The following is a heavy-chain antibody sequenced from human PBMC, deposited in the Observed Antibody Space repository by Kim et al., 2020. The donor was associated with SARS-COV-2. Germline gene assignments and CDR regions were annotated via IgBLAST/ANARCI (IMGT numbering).Heavy chain of an antibody. CDR1: GFTFNSYD. Sequence: GGSLRLSCAASGFTFNSYDMHWVRQTTGKGLEWVSGIDTAGGAYYPGSVKGRFTISRENAKNSLYLQMNSLRAGDTAMYYCARAVAGTHWLDPWGQGTLVTVSS. CDR3: ARAVAGTHWLDP. V-gene: IGHV3-13*01. D-gene: IGHD6-19*01. J-gene: IGHJ5*02. CDR2: IDTAGGA.